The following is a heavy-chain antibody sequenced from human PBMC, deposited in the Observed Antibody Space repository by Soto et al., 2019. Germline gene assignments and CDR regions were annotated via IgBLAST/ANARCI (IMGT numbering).Heavy chain of an antibody. CDR2: INPGGDST. J-gene: IGHJ4*02. CDR1: GYTFTSDD. V-gene: IGHV1-46*01. Sequence: GASVKVSCKASGYTFTSDDIHWVRQAPGQGLEWMGIINPGGDSTIYAHKFQGRVTMTRDTSTSTVYMELSSLRSEDTAVYYCARALAGTHLGYWGPGTLVTVSS. D-gene: IGHD6-19*01. CDR3: ARALAGTHLGY.